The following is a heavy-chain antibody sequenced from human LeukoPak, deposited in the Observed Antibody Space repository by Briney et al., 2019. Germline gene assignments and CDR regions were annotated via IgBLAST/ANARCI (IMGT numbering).Heavy chain of an antibody. V-gene: IGHV4-59*11. J-gene: IGHJ6*03. Sequence: SETLSLTCTVSGGSINGHYWTWIRQSPGKGLEWIGYIYDRGSHYSGSTNYNPSLKSRVTISVDTSKNQFSLLVNSVTAADTAVYYCAGGKGLYYSDSSGYQTLWYYYMDGWGKGTTVTISS. D-gene: IGHD3-22*01. CDR3: AGGKGLYYSDSSGYQTLWYYYMDG. CDR2: IYDRGSHYSGST. CDR1: GGSINGHY.